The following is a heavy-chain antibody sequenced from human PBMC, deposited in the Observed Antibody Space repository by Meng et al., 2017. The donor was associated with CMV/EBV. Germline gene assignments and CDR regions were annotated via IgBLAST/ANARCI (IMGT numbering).Heavy chain of an antibody. D-gene: IGHD2-2*01. J-gene: IGHJ6*02. Sequence: SVKVSCKASGGTFSSYAISWVRQAPRQGLEWMGGIIPIFGTANYAQKFQGRVTITTDESTSTAYMELSSLRSEDTAVYYCARTRASVVPAATSSYYYYYGMDVWGQGTTVTVSS. CDR3: ARTRASVVPAATSSYYYYYGMDV. CDR1: GGTFSSYA. V-gene: IGHV1-69*05. CDR2: IIPIFGTA.